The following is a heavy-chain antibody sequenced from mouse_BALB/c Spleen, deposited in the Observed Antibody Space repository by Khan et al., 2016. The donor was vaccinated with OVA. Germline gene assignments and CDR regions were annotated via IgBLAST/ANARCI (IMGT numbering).Heavy chain of an antibody. CDR3: ARNYRYDVYFDY. D-gene: IGHD2-14*01. V-gene: IGHV1S136*01. CDR1: GYTFTSYV. Sequence: VQLQQSGPELVKPGASVKMSCKASGYTFTSYVIHWMKQKPGQGLEWIGYIYPFNDDTKYNEKFKGKATLTSDKSSSTAYMAISSLTSEDSAVYYGARNYRYDVYFDYWGQGTTLTVSS. CDR2: IYPFNDDT. J-gene: IGHJ2*01.